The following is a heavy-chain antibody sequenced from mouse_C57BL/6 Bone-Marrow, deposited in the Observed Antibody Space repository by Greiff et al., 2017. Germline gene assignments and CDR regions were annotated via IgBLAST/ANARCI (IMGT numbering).Heavy chain of an antibody. V-gene: IGHV5-9-1*02. J-gene: IGHJ1*03. Sequence: EVKLMESGEGLVKPGGSLKLSCAASGFTFSSYAMSWVRQTPEKRLEWVAYISSGGDYIYYADTVKGRFTISRDNARNTLYLQMSSLKSEDTAMYYCTRGCYYGSSYDWYFDVWGTGTTVTVSS. CDR3: TRGCYYGSSYDWYFDV. CDR1: GFTFSSYA. D-gene: IGHD1-1*01. CDR2: ISSGGDYI.